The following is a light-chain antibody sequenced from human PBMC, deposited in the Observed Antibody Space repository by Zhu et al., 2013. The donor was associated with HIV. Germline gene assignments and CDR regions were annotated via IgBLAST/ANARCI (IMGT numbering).Light chain of an antibody. CDR2: AAS. CDR3: QHRAHWPIT. J-gene: IGKJ5*01. Sequence: DIQMTQSPSSLSASVGDRVTITCRASQSISSYLNWYQQKPGKAPKLLIYAASSLQSGVPSRFSGSGSGTDFTLTISSLEPEDFAVYYCQHRAHWPITFGQGTRLEI. V-gene: IGKV1-39*01. CDR1: QSISSY.